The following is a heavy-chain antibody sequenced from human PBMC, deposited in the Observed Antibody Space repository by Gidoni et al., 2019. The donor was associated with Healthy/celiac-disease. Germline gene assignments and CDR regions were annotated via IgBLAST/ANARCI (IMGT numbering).Heavy chain of an antibody. CDR1: GGSMSSYY. CDR2: IYSNGKL. J-gene: IGHJ4*02. D-gene: IGHD2-21*01. CDR3: ARGRTYSYY. Sequence: QVQLQASGPGLVKSSETLSLPCIFSGGSMSSYYWTWIRQPPGKGLEWIGYIYSNGKLDYNPSLKSRITISVDTSRSQFSLKFNSVTAADTAVYYCARGRTYSYYWGQGTLVTVSS. V-gene: IGHV4-59*01.